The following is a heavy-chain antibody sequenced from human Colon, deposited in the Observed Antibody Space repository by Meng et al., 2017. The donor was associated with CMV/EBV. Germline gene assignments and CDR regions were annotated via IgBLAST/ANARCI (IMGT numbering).Heavy chain of an antibody. Sequence: QVQMVQSGAEVKDPGASVLVPCRSSGYTFTSYGINWVRQAPGQGLEWMGWISGSTGYTNRAQKFQGRVTMTTDTSTSTAYLALTSLTSNDTAVYYCARGRPNWSGVLDYWGQGTLVTVSS. V-gene: IGHV1-18*01. D-gene: IGHD1-1*01. CDR3: ARGRPNWSGVLDY. CDR1: GYTFTSYG. J-gene: IGHJ4*02. CDR2: ISGSTGYT.